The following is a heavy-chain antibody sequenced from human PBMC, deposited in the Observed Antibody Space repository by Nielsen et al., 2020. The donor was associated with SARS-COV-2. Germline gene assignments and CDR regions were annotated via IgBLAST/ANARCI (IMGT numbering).Heavy chain of an antibody. J-gene: IGHJ5*02. D-gene: IGHD6-19*01. V-gene: IGHV4-39*01. CDR2: IYYSGST. Sequence: SETLSLTCTVSGGSISSSSYYWGWIRQPPGKGLEWIGSIYYSGSTYYNPSLKSRVTISVDTSKNQFSLKLSSVTAADTAVYYCARRPVGLVFWFDPWGQGTLVTASS. CDR1: GGSISSSSYY. CDR3: ARRPVGLVFWFDP.